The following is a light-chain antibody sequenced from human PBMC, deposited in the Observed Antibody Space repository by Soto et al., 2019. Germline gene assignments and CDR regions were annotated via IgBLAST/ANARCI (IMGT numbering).Light chain of an antibody. CDR3: QQYNNWPT. Sequence: DIQMTQSPSSLSASVGDRVTITCRASQSISRSLNWYQQKPGKAPKLLIYAASSLQNGVPSRFSGSGSGTEFTLTISSLQSEDFAVYYCQQYNNWPTFGQGTKVEIK. J-gene: IGKJ1*01. CDR2: AAS. V-gene: IGKV1-39*01. CDR1: QSISRS.